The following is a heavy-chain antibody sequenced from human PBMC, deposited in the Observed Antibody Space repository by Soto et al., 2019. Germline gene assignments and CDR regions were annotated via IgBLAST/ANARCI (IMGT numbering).Heavy chain of an antibody. Sequence: GESLTISCKGSGYSFTSYWIGCVRQMPGKGLEWMGISYPGHSDTRYSPSFQGQVTISAGKSISTAYLQWSSLKASDTAMYYCANLRERRGYDLLKRYYKPDGTDYYYYAMEVWGQGTTLTVPS. J-gene: IGHJ6*02. D-gene: IGHD3-9*01. CDR2: SYPGHSDT. CDR1: GYSFTSYW. V-gene: IGHV5-51*01. CDR3: ANLRERRGYDLLKRYYKPDGTDYYYYAMEV.